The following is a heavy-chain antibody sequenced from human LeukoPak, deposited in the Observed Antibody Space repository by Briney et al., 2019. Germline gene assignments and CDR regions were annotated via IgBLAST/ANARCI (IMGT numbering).Heavy chain of an antibody. CDR3: ARAPAPGGRFLEWLLYSYYGMDV. CDR2: MNPNSGNT. J-gene: IGHJ6*02. V-gene: IGHV1-8*01. CDR1: GYTFTSYD. D-gene: IGHD3-3*01. Sequence: ASVKVSCKASGYTFTSYDINWVRQATGQGLEWMGWMNPNSGNTGYAQKFQGRVTMTRNTSISTAYMELSSLRSEDTAVYYCARAPAPGGRFLEWLLYSYYGMDVWGQGTTVTVSS.